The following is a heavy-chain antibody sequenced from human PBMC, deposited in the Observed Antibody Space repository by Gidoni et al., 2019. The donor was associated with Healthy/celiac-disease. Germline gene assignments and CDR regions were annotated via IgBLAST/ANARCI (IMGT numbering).Heavy chain of an antibody. J-gene: IGHJ5*02. Sequence: QVQLVQSGAEVKKPGASVKVSCKASGYTFTGYYMHWVRQAPGQGLEWMGWINPNSGGTNYAQKFQGRVTMTRDTSISTAYMELSRLRSDDTAVYYCARDEDIVVVPAENNWFDPWGQGTLVTVSS. CDR2: INPNSGGT. V-gene: IGHV1-2*02. CDR1: GYTFTGYY. CDR3: ARDEDIVVVPAENNWFDP. D-gene: IGHD2-2*01.